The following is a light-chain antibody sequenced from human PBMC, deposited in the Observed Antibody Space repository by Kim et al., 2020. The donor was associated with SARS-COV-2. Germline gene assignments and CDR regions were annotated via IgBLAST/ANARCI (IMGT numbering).Light chain of an antibody. CDR3: LQDFGYPYT. CDR1: QGIRNG. J-gene: IGKJ2*01. Sequence: AIQMTQSPSSLSASVGDRVTITCRASQGIRNGLGWFQQKPGKAPNLLISNASILRSGVPSRFSGSGSGTDFTLTISSLQPEDFATYYCLQDFGYPYTFGQGTKLEI. V-gene: IGKV1-6*01. CDR2: NAS.